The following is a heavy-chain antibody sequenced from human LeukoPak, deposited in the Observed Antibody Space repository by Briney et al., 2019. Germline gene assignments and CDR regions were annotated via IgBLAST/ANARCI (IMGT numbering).Heavy chain of an antibody. J-gene: IGHJ1*01. CDR1: GFTFSNYW. D-gene: IGHD3-22*01. CDR2: IKTDGSEK. V-gene: IGHV3-7*01. Sequence: GGSLRLSCEGSGFTFSNYWMGWVRQAPGKGLQWVANIKTDGSEKYYVDSVKGRFTNSRDNAKNSLYLQMNSLRAEDTAVYYCATYSSLNRREFQYWGQGTLLTVSS. CDR3: ATYSSLNRREFQY.